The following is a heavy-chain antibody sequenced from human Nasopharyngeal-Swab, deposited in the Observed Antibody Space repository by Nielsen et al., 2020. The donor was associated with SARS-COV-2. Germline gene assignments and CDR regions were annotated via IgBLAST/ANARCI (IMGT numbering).Heavy chain of an antibody. CDR1: GFTFSDYY. V-gene: IGHV3-11*06. CDR3: ARGVSSSWYVDY. Sequence: GESLKISCAASGFTFSDYYMSWIRQAPGKGLEWVSYISSSSSYIYYADSVKGRFTISRDNAKNSLYLQMNSLRAEDTAVYYCARGVSSSWYVDYWGQGTLVTVSS. CDR2: ISSSSSYI. D-gene: IGHD6-13*01. J-gene: IGHJ4*02.